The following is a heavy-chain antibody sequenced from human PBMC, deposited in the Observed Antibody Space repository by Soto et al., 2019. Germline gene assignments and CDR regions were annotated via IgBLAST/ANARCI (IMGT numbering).Heavy chain of an antibody. CDR1: GFTFKSYA. D-gene: IGHD2-15*01. V-gene: IGHV3-23*01. Sequence: EVQLLESGGGLVQPGGSLRLSCAASGFTFKSYAMNWVRQAPGKGLEWVSLISGGGGSTYYAASVKGRFTISRDNSNNTLYLQMDSLSVEDTAVYYCAKEAALVVEATRAASDVWGQGTLVPVSS. J-gene: IGHJ3*01. CDR2: ISGGGGST. CDR3: AKEAALVVEATRAASDV.